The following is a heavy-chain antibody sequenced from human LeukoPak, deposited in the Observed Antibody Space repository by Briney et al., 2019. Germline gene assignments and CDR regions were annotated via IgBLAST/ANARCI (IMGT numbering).Heavy chain of an antibody. CDR1: GFTFSSYG. J-gene: IGHJ4*02. V-gene: IGHV3-30*18. Sequence: GGSLRLSCAASGFTFSSYGMQWVRQAPGKGLEWVAAMSYDGNNKYYADSVKGRFTISRDDSKNTLYLQMNSLRAEDTAVYYCAKDGSAGVYWGQGTLVTVSS. CDR2: MSYDGNNK. CDR3: AKDGSAGVY. D-gene: IGHD6-13*01.